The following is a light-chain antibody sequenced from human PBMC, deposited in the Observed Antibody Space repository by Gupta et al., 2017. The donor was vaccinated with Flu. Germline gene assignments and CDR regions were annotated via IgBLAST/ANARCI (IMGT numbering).Light chain of an antibody. CDR3: QQSDSAPSRT. CDR2: AAA. V-gene: IGKV1-39*01. J-gene: IGKJ1*01. CDR1: QSISSY. Sequence: DTHMTQSPSSPSAFVGDTVTITFRTSQSISSYLNWYQQKPGKAPKHLIYAAASLQSWVPSRFSGSGSWTDFALSISSRQPDDFAPYYCQQSDSAPSRTFGRGTKVEI.